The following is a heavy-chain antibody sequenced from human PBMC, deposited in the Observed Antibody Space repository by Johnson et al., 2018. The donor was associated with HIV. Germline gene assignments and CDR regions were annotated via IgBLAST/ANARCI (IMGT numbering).Heavy chain of an antibody. CDR2: ISYDGSNK. CDR3: ARGSRYTYDNDDVQLRHACDI. Sequence: QVQLVESGGGVVQPGRSLRLSCAASGFTFSSYAMHWVRQAPGKGLEWVAVISYDGSNKYYADSVKGRFTISRDSSKNTLYLHMNSLRAEDTAVYYCARGSRYTYDNDDVQLRHACDIWGQGTMVTVSS. CDR1: GFTFSSYA. J-gene: IGHJ3*02. V-gene: IGHV3-30-3*01. D-gene: IGHD3-16*01.